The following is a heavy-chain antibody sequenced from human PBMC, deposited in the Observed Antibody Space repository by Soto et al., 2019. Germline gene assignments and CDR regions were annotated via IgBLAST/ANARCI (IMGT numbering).Heavy chain of an antibody. CDR3: ARGWKDSYPWSRIWDF. J-gene: IGHJ4*02. V-gene: IGHV3-23*01. Sequence: PGGSLRLSCVASGFTFGSRAMSWVRQAPGEGLEWVSTITDTGGDTKYADSVRGRFTISRDNSKNTLYLQMSSLRAEDSAGYYCARGWKDSYPWSRIWDFWGQGTLVTASS. CDR1: GFTFGSRA. CDR2: ITDTGGDT. D-gene: IGHD1-1*01.